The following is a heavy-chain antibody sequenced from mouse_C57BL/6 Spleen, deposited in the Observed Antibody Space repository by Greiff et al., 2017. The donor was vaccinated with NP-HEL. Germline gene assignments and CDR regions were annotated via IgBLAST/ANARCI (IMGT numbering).Heavy chain of an antibody. CDR2: INYDGSST. Sequence: EVMLVESEGGLVQPGSSMKLSCTASGFTFSDYYMAWVRQVPEKGLEWVANINYDGSSTYYLDSLKSRFIISRDNAKNILYLQMSSLKSEDTATYYCARDQGYNWYFDVWGTGTTVTVSS. CDR1: GFTFSDYY. J-gene: IGHJ1*03. CDR3: ARDQGYNWYFDV. V-gene: IGHV5-16*01. D-gene: IGHD3-1*01.